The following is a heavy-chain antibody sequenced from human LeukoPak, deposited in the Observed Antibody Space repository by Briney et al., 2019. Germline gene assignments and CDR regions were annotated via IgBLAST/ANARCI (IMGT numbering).Heavy chain of an antibody. CDR2: ISYDGSNE. CDR3: AKDDNYIRFLS. V-gene: IGHV3-30*04. D-gene: IGHD3-16*01. CDR1: GFTFSSYV. Sequence: PGGSLRLSCAASGFTFSSYVMHWVRQAPGKGLEWVAIISYDGSNEYYADSVKGRFTISRDNSKNTLYLQMNSLRAEDTAVYYCAKDDNYIRFLSWGQGTLVTVSS. J-gene: IGHJ5*02.